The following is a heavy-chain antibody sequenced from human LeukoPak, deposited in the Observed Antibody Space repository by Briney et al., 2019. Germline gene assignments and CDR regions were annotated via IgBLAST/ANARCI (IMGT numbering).Heavy chain of an antibody. Sequence: ASVKVSCKASGYTFTGYYMHWVRQAPGQGLEWMGWINPNSGGTNYAQKFQGRVTMTRDTSISTAYMELSRLRSDDTAVYYCARALRVVITVNWFDPWGQGTLVTVSS. CDR2: INPNSGGT. D-gene: IGHD3-22*01. CDR3: ARALRVVITVNWFDP. V-gene: IGHV1-2*02. J-gene: IGHJ5*02. CDR1: GYTFTGYY.